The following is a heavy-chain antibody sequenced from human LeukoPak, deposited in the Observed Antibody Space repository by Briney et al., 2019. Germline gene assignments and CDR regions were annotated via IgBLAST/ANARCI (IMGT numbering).Heavy chain of an antibody. D-gene: IGHD3-3*01. V-gene: IGHV1-69*04. CDR3: ARARSGDCFDY. CDR2: IIPILGIA. CDR1: GGTFSSYA. J-gene: IGHJ4*02. Sequence: SVKVSCKASGGTFSSYAISWVRQAPGQGLEWMGRIIPILGIANYAQKFQGRVTITADKSTSTAYMELSSLRSEDTAVYYCARARSGDCFDYWGQGTLVTVSS.